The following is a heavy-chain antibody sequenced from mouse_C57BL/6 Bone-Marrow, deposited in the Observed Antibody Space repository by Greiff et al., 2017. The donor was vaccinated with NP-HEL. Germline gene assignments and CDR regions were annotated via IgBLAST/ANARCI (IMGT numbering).Heavy chain of an antibody. D-gene: IGHD1-1*01. Sequence: VQLQQSGAELVRPGTSVKVSCKASGYAFTNYLIEWVKQRPGQGLEWIGVINPGSGGTNYNEKFKGKATLTADKSSSTAYMQLSSLTSEDSAVYFCARRYYYGSSYDYYAMDYWGQGTSVTVSS. CDR1: GYAFTNYL. J-gene: IGHJ4*01. V-gene: IGHV1-54*01. CDR2: INPGSGGT. CDR3: ARRYYYGSSYDYYAMDY.